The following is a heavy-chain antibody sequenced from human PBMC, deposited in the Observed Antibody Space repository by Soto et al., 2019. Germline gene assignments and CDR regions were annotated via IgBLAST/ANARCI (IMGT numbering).Heavy chain of an antibody. D-gene: IGHD3-22*01. J-gene: IGHJ5*02. Sequence: GGSLRLSCAASGFTFSSYAMHWVRQAPGKGLEWVAVISYDGSNKYYADSVKGRFTISRDNSKNTLYLQMNSLRAEDTAVYYCARVSGFRYNWFDPWGQGTLVTVSS. V-gene: IGHV3-30-3*01. CDR3: ARVSGFRYNWFDP. CDR2: ISYDGSNK. CDR1: GFTFSSYA.